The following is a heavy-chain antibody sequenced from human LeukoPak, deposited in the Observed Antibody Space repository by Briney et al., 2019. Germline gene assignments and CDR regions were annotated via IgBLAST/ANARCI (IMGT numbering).Heavy chain of an antibody. J-gene: IGHJ5*02. V-gene: IGHV3-20*04. CDR2: INWNGGST. CDR3: ARANSRSTMVRGVIIRGWFDP. CDR1: GFTFSNAW. D-gene: IGHD3-10*01. Sequence: PGGSLRLSCAASGFTFSNAWMSWVRQAPGKGLEWVSGINWNGGSTGYADSVKGRFTISRDNAKNSLYLQMNSLRAEDTALYYCARANSRSTMVRGVIIRGWFDPWGQGTLVTVSS.